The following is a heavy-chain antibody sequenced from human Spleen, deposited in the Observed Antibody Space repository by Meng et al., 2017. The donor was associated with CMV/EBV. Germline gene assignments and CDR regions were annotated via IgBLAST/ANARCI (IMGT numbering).Heavy chain of an antibody. J-gene: IGHJ4*02. D-gene: IGHD7-27*01. V-gene: IGHV4-4*02. CDR2: LYHSGSI. Sequence: SETLSLTCSVSGDSIRSISWWNWVRQTPGKGLEWIGELYHSGSIKYNPSLKGRATISVDMSNNQFALRLTSMTAADTAMYYCVRGLGRPSYDLWGQGILVTVSS. CDR1: GDSIRSISW. CDR3: VRGLGRPSYDL.